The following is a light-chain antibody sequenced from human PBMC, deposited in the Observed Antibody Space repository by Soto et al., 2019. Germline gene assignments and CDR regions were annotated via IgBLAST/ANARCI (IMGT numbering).Light chain of an antibody. V-gene: IGKV1D-16*01. CDR2: AAS. CDR1: QGISRW. Sequence: DIQMTQSPSSVSASVGDRVTITCRASQGISRWLAWYQHKPGKAPNLLIYAASSLQRGVPSRFSGSGSGTEFTLTISSLQPGDFATFYCQQYKTYSRTFGQGTKVDVK. CDR3: QQYKTYSRT. J-gene: IGKJ1*01.